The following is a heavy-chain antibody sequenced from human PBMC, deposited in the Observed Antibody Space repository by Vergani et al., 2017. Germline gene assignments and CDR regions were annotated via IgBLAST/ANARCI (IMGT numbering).Heavy chain of an antibody. CDR1: GGSISSYY. CDR3: ARGVGCSSTSCYQFDYYYYYMDV. V-gene: IGHV4-59*01. CDR2: IYYSGST. Sequence: QVQLQESGPGLVKPSETLSLTCTLSGGSISSYYWSWIRQPPGKGLEWIGYIYYSGSTNYNPSLKSRVTISVDTSKNQFSLKLSSVTAADTAVYYCARGVGCSSTSCYQFDYYYYYMDVWGKGTTVTVSS. J-gene: IGHJ6*03. D-gene: IGHD2-2*01.